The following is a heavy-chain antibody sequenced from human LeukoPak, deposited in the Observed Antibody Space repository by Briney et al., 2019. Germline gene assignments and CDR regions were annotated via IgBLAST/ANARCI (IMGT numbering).Heavy chain of an antibody. D-gene: IGHD3-3*01. CDR1: GGSINTYY. V-gene: IGHV4-59*12. J-gene: IGHJ4*02. CDR2: ISHSGST. CDR3: AGDITARSFFDF. Sequence: SETLSLTCSVSGGSINTYYWSWIRQPPGKGLEWIGYISHSGSTNYNPSLKSRVTMSVDTSKNQISLKLTSVNAADTAVYYCAGDITARSFFDFWGQGALVTVS.